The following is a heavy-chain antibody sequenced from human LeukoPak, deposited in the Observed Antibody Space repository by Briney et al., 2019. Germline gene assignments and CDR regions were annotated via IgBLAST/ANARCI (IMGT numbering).Heavy chain of an antibody. D-gene: IGHD1-1*01. CDR1: GFTFSSYS. CDR3: ARDRTARRPGSLIYYYYGMDV. J-gene: IGHJ6*02. V-gene: IGHV3-48*01. CDR2: ISSSSSTI. Sequence: GGSLRLSCAASGFTFSSYSMNWVRQAPGKGLEWVSYISSSSSTIYYANSVKGRFTISRDNAKNSLYLQMNSLRAEDTAVYYCARDRTARRPGSLIYYYYGMDVWGQGTTVTVPS.